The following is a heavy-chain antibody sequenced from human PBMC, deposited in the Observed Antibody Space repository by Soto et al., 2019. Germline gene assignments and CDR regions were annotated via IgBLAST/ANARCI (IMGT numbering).Heavy chain of an antibody. Sequence: PGGSLRLSCAASGFTFSSYAMHWVRQAPGKGLEWVAVISYDGSNKYYADSVKGRFTISRDNSKNTLYLQMNSLRAEDTAVYYCARDLRQQLDSPSYYYGMDVWGQGTTVTVSS. CDR2: ISYDGSNK. D-gene: IGHD6-13*01. V-gene: IGHV3-30-3*01. CDR1: GFTFSSYA. J-gene: IGHJ6*02. CDR3: ARDLRQQLDSPSYYYGMDV.